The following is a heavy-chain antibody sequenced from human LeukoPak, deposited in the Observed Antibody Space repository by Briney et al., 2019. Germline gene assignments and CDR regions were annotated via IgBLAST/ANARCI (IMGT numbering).Heavy chain of an antibody. J-gene: IGHJ6*03. D-gene: IGHD4-11*01. V-gene: IGHV1-69*13. CDR1: GGTFSSYA. CDR2: IIPIFGTA. Sequence: GASVKVSCKASGGTFSSYAISWVRQAPGQGLEWMGGIIPIFGTANYAQKFQGRVTITADESTSTAYMELSSLRSEDTAVYYCARVDYSNYKGGYYYYYMDVWGKGTTVTVSS. CDR3: ARVDYSNYKGGYYYYYMDV.